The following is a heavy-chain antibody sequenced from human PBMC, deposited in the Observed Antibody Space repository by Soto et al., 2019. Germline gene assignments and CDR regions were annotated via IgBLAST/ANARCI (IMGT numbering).Heavy chain of an antibody. D-gene: IGHD6-13*01. CDR3: ARDLIAAAGLYYYYGMDV. CDR1: GYTFTSYG. J-gene: IGHJ6*02. CDR2: ISAYNGNT. Sequence: QVQLVQSGAEVKKPGASVKVSCKASGYTFTSYGISWVRQAPGQGLEWMGWISAYNGNTNYAQKXQGRVTMTTDXXTXTXXMELRSLRSDDTAVYYCARDLIAAAGLYYYYGMDVWGQGTTVTVSS. V-gene: IGHV1-18*01.